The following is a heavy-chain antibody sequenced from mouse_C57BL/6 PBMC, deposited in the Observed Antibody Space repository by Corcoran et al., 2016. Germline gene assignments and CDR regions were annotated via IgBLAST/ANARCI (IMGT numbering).Heavy chain of an antibody. CDR3: ARVGYGNYVGY. CDR2: INTYSGVP. CDR1: GYTFTTYG. J-gene: IGHJ2*01. D-gene: IGHD2-1*01. Sequence: QIQLVQSGPALKKPGETVKISCKASGYTFTTYGMSWVKQAPGKGLKWMGWINTYSGVPTYADDFKGRFAFSLETSASTAYLQINNLKNEDTATYFCARVGYGNYVGYWGQGTTLTVSS. V-gene: IGHV9-3*01.